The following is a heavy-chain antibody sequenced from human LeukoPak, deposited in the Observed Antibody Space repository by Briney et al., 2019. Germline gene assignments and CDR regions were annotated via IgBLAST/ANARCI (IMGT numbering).Heavy chain of an antibody. CDR1: GYTFTVYY. V-gene: IGHV1-46*01. J-gene: IGHJ4*02. CDR2: INPSGGST. Sequence: ASVKVSCKASGYTFTVYYMHWVRQAPGQGLEWMGIINPSGGSTSCAQKFQGRVTMTRDTSTSTVYMELSSLRSEDTAVYYCARAPPVSIWLGELTPPDFDYWGQGTLVTVSS. D-gene: IGHD3-10*01. CDR3: ARAPPVSIWLGELTPPDFDY.